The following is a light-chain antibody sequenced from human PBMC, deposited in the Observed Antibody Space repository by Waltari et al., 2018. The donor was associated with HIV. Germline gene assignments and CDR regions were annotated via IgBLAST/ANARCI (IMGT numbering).Light chain of an antibody. J-gene: IGLJ2*01. CDR3: ASWDNRLNALL. CDR1: TSNIGNNF. CDR2: DSD. V-gene: IGLV1-51*01. Sequence: QSVLSQPPSVSAAPGQKVIISCSGSTSNIGNNFVSWYQHFSETGPKLLIYDSDKRPSGIPDRFSGAKSGTSATLHITGLESGDEANYYCASWDNRLNALLFGGGTKVTVL.